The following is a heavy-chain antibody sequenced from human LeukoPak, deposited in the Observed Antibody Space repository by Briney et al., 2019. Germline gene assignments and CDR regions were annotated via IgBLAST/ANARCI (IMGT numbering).Heavy chain of an antibody. CDR3: ARHLTSHDP. CDR2: IFHNGST. J-gene: IGHJ5*02. CDR1: GTSISPFY. V-gene: IGHV4-59*08. D-gene: IGHD2-21*02. Sequence: PSETLSLTCVVSGTSISPFYWSWIRQPPGKGLEWIGYIFHNGSTNYNPSLKSRVTISVDTSKNQLSLKVRSVTAADTAVYYCARHLTSHDPWGRGVLVTVSS.